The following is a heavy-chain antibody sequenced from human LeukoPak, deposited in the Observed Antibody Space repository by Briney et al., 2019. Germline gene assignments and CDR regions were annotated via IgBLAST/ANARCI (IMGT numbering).Heavy chain of an antibody. V-gene: IGHV4-34*01. Sequence: SETLSLTCAVYGGSFSGYYWSWIRQPPGKGLEWIGEINHSGSTNYNPSLKSRVTISVDTSKNQFSLKLSSVTAADTAVYYCARDLGTGGGGDYWGQGTLVTVSS. CDR1: GGSFSGYY. CDR2: INHSGST. CDR3: ARDLGTGGGGDY. J-gene: IGHJ4*02. D-gene: IGHD1-14*01.